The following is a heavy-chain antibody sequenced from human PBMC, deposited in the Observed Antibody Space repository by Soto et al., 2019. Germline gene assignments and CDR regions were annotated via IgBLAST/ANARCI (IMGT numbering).Heavy chain of an antibody. CDR3: ARSVRFLEWSSYFDY. V-gene: IGHV4-39*01. CDR2: IYYSGST. Sequence: QLQLQESGPGLVKPSETLSLTCTVSGGSISSSSYYWGWIRQPPGKGLEWIGSIYYSGSTYYNPSRKSRVTISVDTSKNQFSLKLSSVTAADTAVYYCARSVRFLEWSSYFDYWGQGTLVTVSS. D-gene: IGHD3-3*01. J-gene: IGHJ4*02. CDR1: GGSISSSSYY.